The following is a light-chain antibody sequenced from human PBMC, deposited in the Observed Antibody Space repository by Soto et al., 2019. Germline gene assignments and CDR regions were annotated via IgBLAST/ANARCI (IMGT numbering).Light chain of an antibody. J-gene: IGLJ1*01. CDR1: TSDIGTNA. Sequence: QSVLTQPPSASGTPGQTVTVSCSGSTSDIGTNAVNWFQHLPGTAPRLLIYTNNQRPSGVPDRFSGSKSGTSASLAISVLQSEDEATYYCATWHDSFYVFGTGTKVTVL. CDR2: TNN. CDR3: ATWHDSFYV. V-gene: IGLV1-44*01.